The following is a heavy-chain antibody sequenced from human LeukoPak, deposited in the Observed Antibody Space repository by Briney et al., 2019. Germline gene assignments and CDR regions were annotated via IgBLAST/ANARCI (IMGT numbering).Heavy chain of an antibody. V-gene: IGHV3-23*01. CDR1: GFTVSSNY. D-gene: IGHD3-3*01. CDR3: AKQTIFGVVSHFGY. CDR2: ISGSGGST. J-gene: IGHJ4*02. Sequence: GGSLRLSCVASGFTVSSNYMSWVRQAPGKGLEWVSAISGSGGSTYYADSVKGRFTISRDNSKNTLYLQMNSLRAEDTAVYYCAKQTIFGVVSHFGYWGQGTLVTVSS.